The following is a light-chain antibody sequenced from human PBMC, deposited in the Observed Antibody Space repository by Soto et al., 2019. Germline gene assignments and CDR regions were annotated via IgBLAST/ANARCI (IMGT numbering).Light chain of an antibody. CDR1: ISDVGGYNY. CDR2: EVS. CDR3: GSYAGFNNYVA. V-gene: IGLV2-8*01. J-gene: IGLJ2*01. Sequence: QSALTQPPSASGSPGQSVTISCTGTISDVGGYNYVSWYQQHPGKAPKLMIDEVSERPSGVPDRFSGSKSGNTSALTVSGLQAEDEADYYCGSYAGFNNYVAFGGGTELTVL.